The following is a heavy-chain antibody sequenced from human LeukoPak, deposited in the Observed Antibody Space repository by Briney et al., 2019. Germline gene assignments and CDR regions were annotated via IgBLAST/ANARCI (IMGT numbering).Heavy chain of an antibody. V-gene: IGHV3-7*01. Sequence: GGSLRLSCAASGFTSSSYWMSWVRQAPGKGLEWVANIKEDGSEKNYVDSVKGRFTISRDNAKNSLYLQMNSLRAEDTALYYCARDSADNLDWGQGTLVTVSS. CDR3: ARDSADNLD. D-gene: IGHD3-9*01. J-gene: IGHJ4*02. CDR2: IKEDGSEK. CDR1: GFTSSSYW.